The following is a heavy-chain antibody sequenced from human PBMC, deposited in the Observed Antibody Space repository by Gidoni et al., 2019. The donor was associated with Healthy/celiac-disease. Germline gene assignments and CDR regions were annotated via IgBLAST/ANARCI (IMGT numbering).Heavy chain of an antibody. CDR1: GFTFGDYA. V-gene: IGHV3-49*05. D-gene: IGHD2-2*01. CDR3: TRDIEADREYRLHFDY. J-gene: IGHJ4*02. CDR2: MRSKAYGGTT. Sequence: EVQLVESGGGWVKPGRSLRLSCTDSGFTFGDYALSWFLQAPGKGLEWVGFMRSKAYGGTTEYAASVKGRFTISRDDSKSIAYLQMNSLKTEDTAVYYCTRDIEADREYRLHFDYWGQGTLVTVSS.